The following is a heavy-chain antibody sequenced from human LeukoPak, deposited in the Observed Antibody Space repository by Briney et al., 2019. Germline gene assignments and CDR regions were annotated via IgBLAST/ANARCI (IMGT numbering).Heavy chain of an antibody. CDR2: INPNSGGT. CDR3: ARERGGGSYGYYYYYMDV. Sequence: VSVKVSCKASGYTFTGYYMHWVRQAPGQGLEWMGWINPNSGGTNYAQKFQGRVTMTRDTSISTAYMELSRLRSDDTAVYYCARERGGGSYGYYYYYMDVWGKGTTVTVSS. CDR1: GYTFTGYY. D-gene: IGHD1-26*01. V-gene: IGHV1-2*02. J-gene: IGHJ6*03.